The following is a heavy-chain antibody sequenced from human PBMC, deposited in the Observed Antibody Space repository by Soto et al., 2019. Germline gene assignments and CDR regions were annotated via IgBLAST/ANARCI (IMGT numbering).Heavy chain of an antibody. V-gene: IGHV3-21*06. CDR3: ARESEDLTSNFDY. Sequence: WGSLRLSCAASGFTFTRYSINCGRHAPGKGLEWVSSISSTTNYIYYGDSMKGRFTISRDNAKNSLYLEMNSLRAEDTAVYYCARESEDLTSNFDYWGQGTLVTVSS. J-gene: IGHJ4*02. CDR1: GFTFTRYS. CDR2: ISSTTNYI.